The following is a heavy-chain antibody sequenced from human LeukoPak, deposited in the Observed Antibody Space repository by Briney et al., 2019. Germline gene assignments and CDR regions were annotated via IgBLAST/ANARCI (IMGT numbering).Heavy chain of an antibody. V-gene: IGHV3-21*01. D-gene: IGHD3-10*01. CDR3: ARYGSGSDNYFYYGMGV. CDR2: ISSSSSYI. CDR1: GFTFNNYF. J-gene: IGHJ6*02. Sequence: SGGSLRLSCAASGFTFNNYFMNWVRQAPGKGLEWVSSISSSSSYIYYADSVKGRFTISRDNAKNSLYLQMNSLRAEDTAVYYCARYGSGSDNYFYYGMGVWGQGTTVTVSS.